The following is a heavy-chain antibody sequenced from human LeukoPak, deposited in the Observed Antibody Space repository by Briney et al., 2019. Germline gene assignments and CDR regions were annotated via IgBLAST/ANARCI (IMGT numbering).Heavy chain of an antibody. CDR3: ASQYSGSYLAAFDI. Sequence: GASVKVSCKASGGTFSSYAISWVRQAPGQGLEWMGGIIPIFGTANYAQKFQGRVTITADESTSTAYMELSSLRSEDTAVYYCASQYSGSYLAAFDIWGQGTKVTVPS. D-gene: IGHD1-26*01. V-gene: IGHV1-69*13. CDR1: GGTFSSYA. J-gene: IGHJ3*02. CDR2: IIPIFGTA.